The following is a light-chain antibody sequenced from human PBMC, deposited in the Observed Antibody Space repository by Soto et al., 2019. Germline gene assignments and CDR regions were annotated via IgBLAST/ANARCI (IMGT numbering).Light chain of an antibody. Sequence: EIQMTQSPSSLSASVGDRVTITCRASQGISNYLAWYQQKPGKVPKLLIYAASTLQSGVPSRFSGSGSGTAFTLTISSLQPEDVASYYCQKYNSAPRTFGQGTKVEIK. CDR3: QKYNSAPRT. CDR2: AAS. J-gene: IGKJ1*01. V-gene: IGKV1-27*01. CDR1: QGISNY.